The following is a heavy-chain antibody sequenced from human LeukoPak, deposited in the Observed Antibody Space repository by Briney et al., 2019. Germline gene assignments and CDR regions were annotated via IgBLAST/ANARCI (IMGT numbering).Heavy chain of an antibody. J-gene: IGHJ5*02. D-gene: IGHD3-10*01. V-gene: IGHV4-4*07. CDR1: GGSISSYY. CDR3: AGAVLLWFGEFTDSNWFDP. CDR2: IYTSGST. Sequence: SETLSLTCTVSGGSISSYYWSWIRQPAGKGLEWIGRIYTSGSTNYNPSLKSRVTMSVDTSKNQFSLKLSSVTAADTAVYYCAGAVLLWFGEFTDSNWFDPWGQGTLVTVSS.